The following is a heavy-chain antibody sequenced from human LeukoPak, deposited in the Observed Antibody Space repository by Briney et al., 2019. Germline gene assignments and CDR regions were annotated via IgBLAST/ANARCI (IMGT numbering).Heavy chain of an antibody. CDR2: IIPIFGTA. Sequence: ASVKVSCKASGGTFSSYAISWVRQAPGQGLEWMGGIIPIFGTANYAQKSQGRVTITTDESTSTAYMELSSLRSEDTAVYYCARDGDTADAFDIWGQGTMVTVSS. CDR1: GGTFSSYA. CDR3: ARDGDTADAFDI. V-gene: IGHV1-69*05. D-gene: IGHD7-27*01. J-gene: IGHJ3*02.